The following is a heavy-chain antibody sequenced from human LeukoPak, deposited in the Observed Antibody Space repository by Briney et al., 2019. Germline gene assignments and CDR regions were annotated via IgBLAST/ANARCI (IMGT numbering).Heavy chain of an antibody. Sequence: ASVKVSCKASGYTFTSYDINWVRQATGQGLEWMGWMNPNSGNTGYAQKFQGRVTITRNTSISTAYMELSSLRSEDTAVYYCARVVPAAIDAFDIWGQGTMVTVSS. V-gene: IGHV1-8*03. CDR2: MNPNSGNT. CDR1: GYTFTSYD. CDR3: ARVVPAAIDAFDI. J-gene: IGHJ3*02. D-gene: IGHD2-2*02.